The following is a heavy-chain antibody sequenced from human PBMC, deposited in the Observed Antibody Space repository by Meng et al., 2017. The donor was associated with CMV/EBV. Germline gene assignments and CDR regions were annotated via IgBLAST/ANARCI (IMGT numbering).Heavy chain of an antibody. Sequence: AASGCAFSSYERNWGRQARGKGMGWVAVISYDGSNKYYADSVKGRFTISRDNSKNTLYLQMNSLRAEDTAVYYCASSGGATTGALDYWGQGTLVTVSS. D-gene: IGHD1-26*01. V-gene: IGHV3-30*19. CDR1: GCAFSSYE. CDR2: ISYDGSNK. CDR3: ASSGGATTGALDY. J-gene: IGHJ4*02.